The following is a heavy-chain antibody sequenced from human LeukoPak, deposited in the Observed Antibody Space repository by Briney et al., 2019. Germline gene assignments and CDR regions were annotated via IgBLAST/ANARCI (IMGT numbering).Heavy chain of an antibody. J-gene: IGHJ4*02. D-gene: IGHD3-3*01. CDR1: GFTFSSYE. CDR2: ISSSGSTI. V-gene: IGHV3-48*03. CDR3: ARSARLMKGVVEVTALDD. Sequence: GESLRLSCAASGFTFSSYEMNWVRQAPGKGLEWVSYISSSGSTIYYADSVKGRFTISRDNAKNSLYLQMNSLRADDTAVYYCARSARLMKGVVEVTALDDWGQGTLVTVSS.